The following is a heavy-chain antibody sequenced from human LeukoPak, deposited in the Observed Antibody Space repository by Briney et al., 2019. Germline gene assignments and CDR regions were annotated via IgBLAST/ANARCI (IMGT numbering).Heavy chain of an antibody. CDR3: ERVLSYLRDGGIAAAYFDY. CDR2: IYTSGST. Sequence: TSDTLSLTCTVSGGSISSYYWSWIRQPAGKGLEWIGRIYTSGSTNYNPSLKSRVTMSVATSKNQFSLKLSSVTAADTAVYYCERVLSYLRDGGIAAAYFDYWGQGTLVTVSS. CDR1: GGSISSYY. J-gene: IGHJ4*02. D-gene: IGHD6-13*01. V-gene: IGHV4-4*07.